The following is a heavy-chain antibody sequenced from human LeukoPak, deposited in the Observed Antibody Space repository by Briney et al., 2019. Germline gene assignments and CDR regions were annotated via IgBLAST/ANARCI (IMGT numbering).Heavy chain of an antibody. Sequence: ASVKVSCKASGYTFTSYGISWVRQAPGQGLEWMGWISAYNGNTNYAQKLQGRVTMTTDTSTSTAYMELSSLRSEDTAVYYCAGGGITIFGVAPISSFDYWGQGTLVTVSS. D-gene: IGHD3-3*01. CDR2: ISAYNGNT. V-gene: IGHV1-18*01. CDR3: AGGGITIFGVAPISSFDY. CDR1: GYTFTSYG. J-gene: IGHJ4*02.